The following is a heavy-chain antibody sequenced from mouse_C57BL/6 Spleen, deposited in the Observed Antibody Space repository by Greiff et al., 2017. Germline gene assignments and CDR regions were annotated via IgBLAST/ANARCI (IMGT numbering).Heavy chain of an antibody. CDR2: LYPGDGDT. V-gene: IGHV1-80*01. Sequence: VQLQQSGAELVKPGASVKISCKASGYAFSSYWMNWVKQRPGKGLEWIGQLYPGDGDTNYNGKFKGKATLTADKSSSTAYMQLSSLTSEDSAVYFCASDYYGSSPFAYWGQGTLVTVSA. CDR1: GYAFSSYW. J-gene: IGHJ3*01. D-gene: IGHD1-1*01. CDR3: ASDYYGSSPFAY.